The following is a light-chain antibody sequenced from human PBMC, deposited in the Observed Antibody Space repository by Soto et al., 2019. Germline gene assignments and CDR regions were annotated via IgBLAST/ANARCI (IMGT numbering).Light chain of an antibody. Sequence: QSALTQPASVSGSPGQSITISCTGTSSDVGGYNYVSWYQQHPGKAPKLMIYDVSNRPSGVSNRFSGSKSGNTASLTISGLQAEDEADYYCSSYTSSSTRRVFGGVTKLTVL. V-gene: IGLV2-14*01. CDR1: SSDVGGYNY. J-gene: IGLJ2*01. CDR2: DVS. CDR3: SSYTSSSTRRV.